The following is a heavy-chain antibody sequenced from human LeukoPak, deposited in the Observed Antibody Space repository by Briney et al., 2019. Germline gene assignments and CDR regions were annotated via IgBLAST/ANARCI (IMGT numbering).Heavy chain of an antibody. CDR1: GFTFSSYW. CDR2: IKQDGSEK. D-gene: IGHD3-10*01. Sequence: PGGSLRLSCAASGFTFSSYWMRWVRQAPGKGVEGVANIKQDGSEKYYVDSVKGRFTISRDNAKNSLYLQMNSLRAEDTAVYYCARDIWMMDSRVLFDYWGQGTLVTVSS. V-gene: IGHV3-7*01. CDR3: ARDIWMMDSRVLFDY. J-gene: IGHJ4*02.